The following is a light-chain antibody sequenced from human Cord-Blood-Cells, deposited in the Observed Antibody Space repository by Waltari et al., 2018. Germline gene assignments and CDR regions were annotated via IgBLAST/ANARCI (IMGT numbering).Light chain of an antibody. CDR2: DAS. CDR3: QQRSNSAIT. CDR1: QSVSSY. Sequence: EIVLTQSPATLSLSPGERATLPCRASQSVSSYLAWYQQKPGQAPRLLIYDASNRATGIPARFSGSGSGTDFTLTISSLEPEDFAVYYCQQRSNSAITFGQGTRLEIK. V-gene: IGKV3-11*01. J-gene: IGKJ5*01.